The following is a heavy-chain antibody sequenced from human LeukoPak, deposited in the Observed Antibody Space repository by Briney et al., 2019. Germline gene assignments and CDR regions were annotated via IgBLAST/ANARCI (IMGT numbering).Heavy chain of an antibody. D-gene: IGHD2-8*01. CDR1: GFTFSSYS. J-gene: IGHJ4*02. Sequence: GGSLRLSCAASGFTFSSYSMNWVRQAPGKGLEWVSSISSSSSYIYYADSVKGRFTISRDNAKNSLYLQMNSLRAEDTAVYYCARESTEIVLMVYAEEEGFDYWGQGTLDTVSS. V-gene: IGHV3-21*01. CDR2: ISSSSSYI. CDR3: ARESTEIVLMVYAEEEGFDY.